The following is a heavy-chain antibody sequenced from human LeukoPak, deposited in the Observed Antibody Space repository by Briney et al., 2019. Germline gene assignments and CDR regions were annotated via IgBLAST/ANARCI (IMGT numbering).Heavy chain of an antibody. V-gene: IGHV3-30*04. CDR3: AKVTGGDMITYGGVDC. CDR2: ISYDGSNK. Sequence: GGSLRLSCAASGFTFSSYAMHWVRQAPGKGLEWVAVISYDGSNKYYADSVKGRFTISRDNSKNTLYLQMDSLRVEDTAVHYCAKVTGGDMITYGGVDCWGQGTLVTVSS. CDR1: GFTFSSYA. J-gene: IGHJ4*02. D-gene: IGHD3-16*01.